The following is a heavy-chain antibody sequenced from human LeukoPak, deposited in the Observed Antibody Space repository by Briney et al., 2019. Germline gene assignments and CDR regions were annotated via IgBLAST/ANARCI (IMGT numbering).Heavy chain of an antibody. D-gene: IGHD3-16*01. Sequence: GGSLRLSCAASGFTFISYGMHWVRQAPGKGLEWVAVISYDGSNKYYADSVKGRFTISRDNSKNTLYLQMNSLRAEDTAVYYCAKDEADYADAFDIWGQGTMVTVSS. CDR3: AKDEADYADAFDI. V-gene: IGHV3-30*18. J-gene: IGHJ3*02. CDR2: ISYDGSNK. CDR1: GFTFISYG.